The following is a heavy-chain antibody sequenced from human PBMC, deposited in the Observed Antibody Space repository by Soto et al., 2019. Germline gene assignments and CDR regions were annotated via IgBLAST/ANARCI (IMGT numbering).Heavy chain of an antibody. CDR3: ARFDYRYNYYYYMDV. CDR2: INHSGST. J-gene: IGHJ6*03. D-gene: IGHD4-4*01. V-gene: IGHV4-34*01. CDR1: GGSFSGYY. Sequence: PSETLSLTCAVYGGSFSGYYWSWIRQPPGKGLEWIGEINHSGSTNYNPSLKSRVTISVDTSKNQFSLKLSSVTAADTAVYYCARFDYRYNYYYYMDVWGKGTTVTVSS.